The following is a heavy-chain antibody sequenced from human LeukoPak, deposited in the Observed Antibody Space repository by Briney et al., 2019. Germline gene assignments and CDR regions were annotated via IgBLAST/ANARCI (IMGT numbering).Heavy chain of an antibody. D-gene: IGHD2-21*02. CDR3: ARRDCVGDCYSNWFDP. Sequence: ASVKVSCKASGYTFTSYDINWVRQATGQGLERMGIINPRGGSTGYAQKFQGRITMTTDMSTRTVYMELSSLESEDTAVYYCARRDCVGDCYSNWFDPWGQGTLVTVSS. J-gene: IGHJ5*02. CDR1: GYTFTSYD. CDR2: INPRGGST. V-gene: IGHV1-46*01.